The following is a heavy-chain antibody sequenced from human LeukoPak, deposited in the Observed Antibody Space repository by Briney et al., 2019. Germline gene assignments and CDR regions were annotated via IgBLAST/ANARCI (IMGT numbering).Heavy chain of an antibody. D-gene: IGHD6-13*01. J-gene: IGHJ4*02. V-gene: IGHV4-34*01. CDR2: INHSGST. CDR3: ARGIAAAGTGFDY. Sequence: SETLSLTCAVYGGSFGGYYWSWIRQPPGKGLEWIGEINHSGSTNYNPSLKSRVTISVDTSKNQFSLKLSSVTAADTAVYYCARGIAAAGTGFDYWGQGTLVTVSS. CDR1: GGSFGGYY.